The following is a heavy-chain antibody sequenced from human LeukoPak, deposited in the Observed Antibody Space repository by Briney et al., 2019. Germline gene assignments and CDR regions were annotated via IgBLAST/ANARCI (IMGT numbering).Heavy chain of an antibody. D-gene: IGHD2-2*01. V-gene: IGHV1-2*04. CDR3: AREQRVVPAATLVY. J-gene: IGHJ4*02. CDR1: GYTFTGYY. Sequence: ASVKVSCKASGYTFTGYYMHWVRQAPGQGLEWMGWISPNSGGTNYAQKFQGWVTMTRDTSIGTAYMELSRLRSDDTAVYYCAREQRVVPAATLVYWGQGTLVTVSS. CDR2: ISPNSGGT.